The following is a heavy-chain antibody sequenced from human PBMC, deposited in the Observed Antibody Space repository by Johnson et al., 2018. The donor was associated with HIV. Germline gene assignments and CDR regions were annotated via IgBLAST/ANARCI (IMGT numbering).Heavy chain of an antibody. D-gene: IGHD3-10*02. J-gene: IGHJ3*02. CDR2: ITDDGSEN. Sequence: VQLVESGGGVVQPGRSLRLSCEASAFNFDTSWMAWVRQAPGKGLAWVAHITDDGSENYYVDSVKGRFTVSRDNDKNSLYLQMNSLRAEDAAVYYCARNPLFSAFDIWGQGTMVTVSS. V-gene: IGHV3-7*05. CDR3: ARNPLFSAFDI. CDR1: AFNFDTSW.